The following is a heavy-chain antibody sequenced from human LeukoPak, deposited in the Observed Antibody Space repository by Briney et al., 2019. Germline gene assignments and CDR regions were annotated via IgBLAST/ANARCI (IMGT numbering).Heavy chain of an antibody. J-gene: IGHJ4*02. CDR1: GFTFDDYA. D-gene: IGHD5-24*01. V-gene: IGHV3-9*01. CDR2: ISWNSGSI. Sequence: GGSLRLSCAASGFTFDDYAMHWVRQAPGKGLEWVSGISWNSGSIGYADSVKGRFTISRDNAKNSLYLQMNSPGAEDTALYYCAKDLRGDGYNLGYFDYWGQGTLVTVSS. CDR3: AKDLRGDGYNLGYFDY.